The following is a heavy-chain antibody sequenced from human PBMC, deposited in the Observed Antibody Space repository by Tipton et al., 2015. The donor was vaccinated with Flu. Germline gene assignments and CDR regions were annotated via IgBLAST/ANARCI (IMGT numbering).Heavy chain of an antibody. D-gene: IGHD6-19*01. CDR1: GGSVSRGSYY. J-gene: IGHJ3*02. CDR3: ARDRPARVSSGWYRAFDI. V-gene: IGHV4-61*01. CDR2: IYYSGST. Sequence: TLSLTCTVSGGSVSRGSYYWSWIRQPPGKGLEWIGYIYYSGSTNYNPSLKSRVTISVDTSTNQFSLKLSSVTAADTAVYYCARDRPARVSSGWYRAFDIWGQGTMVTGSS.